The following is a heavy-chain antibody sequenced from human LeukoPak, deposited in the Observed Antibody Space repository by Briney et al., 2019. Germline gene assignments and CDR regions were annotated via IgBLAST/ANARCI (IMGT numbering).Heavy chain of an antibody. CDR2: ISGSGGST. CDR1: GFTFSSYA. Sequence: HTGGSLRLSCAASGFTFSSYAMSWVRQAPGKGLEWVSAISGSGGSTYYADSVKGRFTISRDNSKNTLYLQMNSLRAEDTAVYYCAKDPRYGGNSVDYWGQGTLVTVSS. J-gene: IGHJ4*02. CDR3: AKDPRYGGNSVDY. D-gene: IGHD4-23*01. V-gene: IGHV3-23*01.